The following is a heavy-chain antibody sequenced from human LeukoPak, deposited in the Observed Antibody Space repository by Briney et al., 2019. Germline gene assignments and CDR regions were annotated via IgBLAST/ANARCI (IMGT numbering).Heavy chain of an antibody. D-gene: IGHD6-13*01. Sequence: GGPLRLSCAASGFTYSSYDMSWVPQAPGKGPEWVSTISSSGCDTYYGDPVRPRFTVSRDNSKKTLFLQMNSLRAEDTALYYCAKGSLGSWYFFDYWGQGTLVTVSS. V-gene: IGHV3-23*01. CDR1: GFTYSSYD. J-gene: IGHJ4*02. CDR3: AKGSLGSWYFFDY. CDR2: ISSSGCDT.